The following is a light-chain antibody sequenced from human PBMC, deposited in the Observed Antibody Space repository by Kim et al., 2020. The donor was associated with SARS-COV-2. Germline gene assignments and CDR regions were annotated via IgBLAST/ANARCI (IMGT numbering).Light chain of an antibody. CDR3: ATWDVTLNGWV. V-gene: IGLV1-44*01. Sequence: QRVAISCSVSSSNVGRHFVNWYQQLPGTAPKVFIYNDNQRPSRVPDRFSGSRSGTSASQAISGLHSEDEADYYYATWDVTLNGWVFGGGTQLTVL. CDR1: SSNVGRHF. J-gene: IGLJ3*02. CDR2: NDN.